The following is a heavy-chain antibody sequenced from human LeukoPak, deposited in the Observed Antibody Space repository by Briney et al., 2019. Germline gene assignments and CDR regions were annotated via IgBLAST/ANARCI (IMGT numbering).Heavy chain of an antibody. V-gene: IGHV3-30*04. CDR2: MSYDGDTK. J-gene: IGHJ6*02. CDR1: GFTFSTYA. Sequence: HPGGSLRLSCVGSGFTFSTYAFHWVRQAPGKGLEWVAVMSYDGDTKYYADSVKGRFTISRDNSKNTLYMQVSSLRAEDTAVYYCARDLDEEFGRDGYYYAMVVWGQGTTVTVSS. D-gene: IGHD3-16*01. CDR3: ARDLDEEFGRDGYYYAMVV.